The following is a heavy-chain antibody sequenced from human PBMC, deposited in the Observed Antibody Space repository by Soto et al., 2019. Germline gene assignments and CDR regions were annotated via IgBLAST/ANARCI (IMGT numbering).Heavy chain of an antibody. D-gene: IGHD5-18*01. J-gene: IGHJ3*02. CDR3: ASAPPLKYTYGLRGAFDI. V-gene: IGHV4-30-4*01. CDR1: GGSISSGDYY. CDR2: IYYSGST. Sequence: PSETLSLTCTVSGGSISSGDYYWSWIRQPPGKGLEWIGYIYYSGSTYYNPSLKSRVTISVDTSKNQFSLKLSSVTAADTAVYYCASAPPLKYTYGLRGAFDIWGQGTMVTVSS.